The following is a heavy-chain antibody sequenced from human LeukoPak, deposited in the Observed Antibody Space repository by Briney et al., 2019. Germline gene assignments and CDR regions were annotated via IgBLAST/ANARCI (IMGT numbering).Heavy chain of an antibody. CDR1: GFTFSSYA. CDR2: ISYDGSNK. J-gene: IGHJ6*04. V-gene: IGHV3-30-3*01. Sequence: GRSLRLSCAASGFTFSSYAMHWVRQAPGKGLEWVAVISYDGSNKYYADSVKGRFTISRDNSKNTLYLQMNSLRAEDTAVYYCAKDIMDVWGKGTTVTVSS. CDR3: AKDIMDV.